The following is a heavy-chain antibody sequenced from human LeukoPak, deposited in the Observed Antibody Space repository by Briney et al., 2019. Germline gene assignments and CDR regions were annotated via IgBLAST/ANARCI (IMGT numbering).Heavy chain of an antibody. CDR1: GDSISSGDYY. CDR2: ISSSGST. J-gene: IGHJ3*02. D-gene: IGHD3-22*01. CDR3: ARGPYSYDSSGAFDI. V-gene: IGHV4-61*02. Sequence: PSQTLSLTCTVSGDSISSGDYYWSWIRQPAGKGLEWIGRISSSGSTNYNPSRKIRVTISVDTYQNQFSLKLSTVTAADTAVYFCARGPYSYDSSGAFDIWGQGTMVTVSS.